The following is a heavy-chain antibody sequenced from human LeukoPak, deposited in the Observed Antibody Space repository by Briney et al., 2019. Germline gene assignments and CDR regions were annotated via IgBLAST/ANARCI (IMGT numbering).Heavy chain of an antibody. V-gene: IGHV4-4*02. D-gene: IGHD2-15*01. CDR3: ATYGPTSGGYTFEY. Sequence: SGTLSLTCAVSGGSISSGYWWSWVRQPPMKGLEWIGEIIDSGSTNYNPSLKGRITISLDKTKNQFSLNVNSVTAADTAVYYCATYGPTSGGYTFEYWGQGILVTVS. CDR1: GGSISSGYW. J-gene: IGHJ4*02. CDR2: IIDSGST.